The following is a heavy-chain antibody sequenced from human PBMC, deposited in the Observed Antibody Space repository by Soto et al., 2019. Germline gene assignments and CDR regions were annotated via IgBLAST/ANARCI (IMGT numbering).Heavy chain of an antibody. J-gene: IGHJ3*02. CDR1: GFTFSRYW. CDR3: ARGDTPMITGMDSFDI. V-gene: IGHV3-7*01. CDR2: IKQDGTEK. D-gene: IGHD5-18*01. Sequence: ASGFTFSRYWMNWVRQAPGTGLEWVANIKQDGTEKNYVDSVKGRFTISRDNARNSLYLQMDSLRAKDTAVYFCARGDTPMITGMDSFDIWGQGTMVTVSS.